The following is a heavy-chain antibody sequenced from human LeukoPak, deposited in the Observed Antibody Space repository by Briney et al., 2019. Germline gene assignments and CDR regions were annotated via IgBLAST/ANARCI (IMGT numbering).Heavy chain of an antibody. J-gene: IGHJ4*02. Sequence: PSETLSLTCAVYGGSFSGYYWSWIRQPPGKGLEWIGEINHSGSTNYNPSLKSRVTISVDTSKNQFSLKLSSVTAADTAVYYCAGRGRYFDWLQDFDYWGQGTLVTVSS. V-gene: IGHV4-34*01. CDR1: GGSFSGYY. CDR2: INHSGST. CDR3: AGRGRYFDWLQDFDY. D-gene: IGHD3-9*01.